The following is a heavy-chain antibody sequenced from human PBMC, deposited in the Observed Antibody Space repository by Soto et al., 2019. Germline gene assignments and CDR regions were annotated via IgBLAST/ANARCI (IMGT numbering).Heavy chain of an antibody. D-gene: IGHD3-10*01. V-gene: IGHV1-18*01. Sequence: ASVKVSCKASGYTFARYGIDWVRQAPGQGLEWMGWISGHNGDTKYVQKFQGRVSMTTDTSTSTASMELNSLRAEDTAVYYCAFGEESRYYYYGMDVWGQGTTVTVSS. CDR2: ISGHNGDT. J-gene: IGHJ6*02. CDR1: GYTFARYG. CDR3: AFGEESRYYYYGMDV.